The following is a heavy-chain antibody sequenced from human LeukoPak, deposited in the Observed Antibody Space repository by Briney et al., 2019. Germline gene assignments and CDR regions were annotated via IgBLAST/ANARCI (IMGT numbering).Heavy chain of an antibody. CDR2: IWYDGSNK. CDR3: AGGEEMGEYYFDY. V-gene: IGHV3-33*01. Sequence: GGSLRLSCAASGSTFSSYGMHWVRQDPGKGLEWVAVIWYDGSNKYYADSVKGRFTISRDNSKNTLYLQMNSLRAEDTAVYYCAGGEEMGEYYFDYWGQGTLVTVSS. J-gene: IGHJ4*02. CDR1: GSTFSSYG. D-gene: IGHD3-16*01.